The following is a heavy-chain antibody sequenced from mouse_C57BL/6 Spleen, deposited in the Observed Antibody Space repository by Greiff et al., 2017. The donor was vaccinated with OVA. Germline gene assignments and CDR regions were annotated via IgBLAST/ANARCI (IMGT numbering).Heavy chain of an antibody. V-gene: IGHV1-64*01. CDR1: GYTFTSYW. Sequence: QVQLQQPGAELVKPGASVKLSCKASGYTFTSYWMHWVKQRPGQGLEWIGMIHPNSGSTNYNEKFKSKATLTVDKSSSTAYMQLSRLTSEDSAVYYCARSRYDYDSSWFAYWGQGTLVTVSA. J-gene: IGHJ3*01. D-gene: IGHD2-4*01. CDR2: IHPNSGST. CDR3: ARSRYDYDSSWFAY.